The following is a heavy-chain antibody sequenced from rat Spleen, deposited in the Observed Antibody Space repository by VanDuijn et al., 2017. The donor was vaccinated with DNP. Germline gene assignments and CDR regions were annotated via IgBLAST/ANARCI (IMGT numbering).Heavy chain of an antibody. CDR3: ARSHTTGLTWFAY. Sequence: QVQLKESGPGLVQPSQTLSLTCTVSGSSLTNFGVNWVRQPPGKGLEWIATMSSGGSTYYNSVLKSRLSINRDTSESQVFLKMNSLQTEDTAMYFCARSHTTGLTWFAYWGQGTLVTVSS. CDR1: GSSLTNFG. CDR2: MSSGGST. V-gene: IGHV2S12*01. D-gene: IGHD1-9*01. J-gene: IGHJ3*01.